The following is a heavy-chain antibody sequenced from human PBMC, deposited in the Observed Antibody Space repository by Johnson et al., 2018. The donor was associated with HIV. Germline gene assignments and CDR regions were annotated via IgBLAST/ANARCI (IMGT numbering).Heavy chain of an antibody. J-gene: IGHJ3*01. D-gene: IGHD1-26*01. CDR2: ISGSGGST. CDR3: AFESGSYFRHAFDV. V-gene: IGHV3-23*04. Sequence: VQLVESGGGLIHPGGSLRLSCAASEFTFSNAWMTWVRQAPGRGLEWVSTISGSGGSTYYADSVTGRFTISRDNSKNTLYLQMNSLRSEDTAVYSCAFESGSYFRHAFDVWGQGTMVTVSS. CDR1: EFTFSNAW.